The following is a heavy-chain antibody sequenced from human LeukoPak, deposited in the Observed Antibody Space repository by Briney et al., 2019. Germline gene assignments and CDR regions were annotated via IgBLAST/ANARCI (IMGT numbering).Heavy chain of an antibody. V-gene: IGHV4-4*07. CDR1: DGAITGFS. J-gene: IGHJ6*03. CDR2: IYTSGST. D-gene: IGHD3-10*01. CDR3: ARTGSGVGNYYYMDV. Sequence: SETLSLTCTVSDGAITGFSWSWIRQPPGKGLEWIGRIYTSGSTNYNPSLKSRVTMSVDTSKNQFSLKVSSVTAADTAVYYCARTGSGVGNYYYMDVWGKGTTVTVSS.